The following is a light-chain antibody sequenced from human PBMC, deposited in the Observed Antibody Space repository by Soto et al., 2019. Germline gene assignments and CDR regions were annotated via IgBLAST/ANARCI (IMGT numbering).Light chain of an antibody. CDR1: SSDVGNYNL. Sequence: QSALTQPASVSGSPGQSITISCTGTSSDVGNYNLVSWYQPHPGKAPKLMIYEGSKRPSGVSNRFSGSKSGNTASLTISGLQAEDEADYYCSSYVGSSTLLFGGGTKLTVL. CDR3: SSYVGSSTLL. J-gene: IGLJ2*01. CDR2: EGS. V-gene: IGLV2-23*01.